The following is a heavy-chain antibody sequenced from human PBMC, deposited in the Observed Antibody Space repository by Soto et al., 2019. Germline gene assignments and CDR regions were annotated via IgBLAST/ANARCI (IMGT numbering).Heavy chain of an antibody. CDR1: GGTFSSYT. Sequence: ASVKVSCKASGGTFSSYTISWVRQAPGQGLEWMGRIIPILGIANYAQKFQGRVTITADKSTSTAYMELSSLRSEDTAVYYCARDTDCSGGSCKGRGPAYWGQGTLVTVSS. V-gene: IGHV1-69*04. D-gene: IGHD2-15*01. J-gene: IGHJ4*02. CDR3: ARDTDCSGGSCKGRGPAY. CDR2: IIPILGIA.